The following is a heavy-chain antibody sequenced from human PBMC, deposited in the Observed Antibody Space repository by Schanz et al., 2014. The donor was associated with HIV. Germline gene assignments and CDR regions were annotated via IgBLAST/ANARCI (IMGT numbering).Heavy chain of an antibody. Sequence: QAPLVQSGAEVKKPGSSVKVSCKAFGGTLSNYAISWVRQAPGQGLEWLGLIMPKFGTENYAQKYQGRVTLTADATTAYMERSSLKFEDTAVYYCVRVANYDGDDYYQRSHFDLWGQGTLVTVSS. J-gene: IGHJ4*02. D-gene: IGHD3-22*01. V-gene: IGHV1-69*01. CDR3: VRVANYDGDDYYQRSHFDL. CDR1: GGTLSNYA. CDR2: IMPKFGTE.